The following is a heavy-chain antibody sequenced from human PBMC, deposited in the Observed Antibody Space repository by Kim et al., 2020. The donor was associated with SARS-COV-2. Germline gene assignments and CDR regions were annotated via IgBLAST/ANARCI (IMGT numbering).Heavy chain of an antibody. CDR3: ARAAAAGSPIRHPRSKAFDY. D-gene: IGHD6-13*01. CDR2: INTNTGNP. J-gene: IGHJ4*02. Sequence: ASVKVSCKASGYTFTSYAMNWVRQAPGQGLEWMGWINTNTGNPTYAQGFTGRFVFSLDTSVSTAYLQISSLKAEDTAVYYCARAAAAGSPIRHPRSKAFDYWGQGTLVTVSS. CDR1: GYTFTSYA. V-gene: IGHV7-4-1*02.